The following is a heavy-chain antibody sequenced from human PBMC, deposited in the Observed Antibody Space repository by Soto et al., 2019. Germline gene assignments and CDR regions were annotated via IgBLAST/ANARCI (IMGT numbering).Heavy chain of an antibody. J-gene: IGHJ6*03. CDR3: ASSALDSSGWYSDYYYYMDV. V-gene: IGHV6-1*01. CDR2: TYYRSKWYN. D-gene: IGHD6-19*01. CDR1: GDSVSSNSAA. Sequence: QSQTLSLTCAISGDSVSSNSAAWNWIRQSPSRGLEWLGRTYYRSKWYNDYAVSVKSRITINPDTSKNQFSLQLNSVTPEDTAVYYCASSALDSSGWYSDYYYYMDVWGKGTTVTVSS.